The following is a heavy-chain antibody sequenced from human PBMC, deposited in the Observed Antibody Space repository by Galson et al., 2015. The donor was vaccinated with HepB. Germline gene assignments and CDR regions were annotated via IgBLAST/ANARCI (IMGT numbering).Heavy chain of an antibody. CDR1: GDSVRSGTHY. V-gene: IGHV4-61*01. CDR2: IYFSGST. CDR3: AATYTSGPSLEAFET. D-gene: IGHD3-22*01. Sequence: SETLSLTCSVSGDSVRSGTHYWSWIRQPPGKGLEWIGYIYFSGSTNYNPSLRSRVTISADTSKNQMSLTLTSVTAADTAMYYCAATYTSGPSLEAFETWGQGTMVTVSS. J-gene: IGHJ3*02.